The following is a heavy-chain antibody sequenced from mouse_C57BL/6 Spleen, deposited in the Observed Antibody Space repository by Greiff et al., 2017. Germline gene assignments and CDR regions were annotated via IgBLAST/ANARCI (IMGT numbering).Heavy chain of an antibody. CDR1: GFNIKDDY. CDR3: GHYSNVGFAY. Sequence: VQLQQSGAELVRPGASVKLSCTASGFNIKDDYMHWVKQRPEQGLEWIGWIDPENGDTEYASKFQGKATITADTSSNTAYLQLSSLTSEDTAVYYCGHYSNVGFAYWGQGTLVTVSA. J-gene: IGHJ3*01. D-gene: IGHD2-5*01. CDR2: IDPENGDT. V-gene: IGHV14-4*01.